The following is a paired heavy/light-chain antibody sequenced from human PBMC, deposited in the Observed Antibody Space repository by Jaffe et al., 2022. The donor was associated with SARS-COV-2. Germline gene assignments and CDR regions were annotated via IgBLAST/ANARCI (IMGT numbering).Heavy chain of an antibody. CDR3: ARDADVAGSGRGYFDY. Sequence: QVQLVESGGGVVQPGRSLRLSCAASGFTFSSYAMQWVRQAPGKGLEWVAVISYDGGYKNYADSVKGRFAISRDNSKNTLYLQMNSPRAEDSAVYYCARDADVAGSGRGYFDYWGQGSLITVSA. CDR1: GFTFSSYA. D-gene: IGHD2-15*01. V-gene: IGHV3-30*09. CDR2: ISYDGGYK. J-gene: IGHJ4*02.
Light chain of an antibody. V-gene: IGKV3-11*01. CDR1: QSVSSY. CDR3: QQRNEGYN. Sequence: EIVLTQSPATLSLSPGERATLSCRASQSVSSYLAWYQQKPGQAPRLLIYEASNRATGIPARFSGSGSGTDFTLTISSLEPEDFAVYYCQQRNEGYNFGQGTKLEIK. CDR2: EAS. J-gene: IGKJ2*01.